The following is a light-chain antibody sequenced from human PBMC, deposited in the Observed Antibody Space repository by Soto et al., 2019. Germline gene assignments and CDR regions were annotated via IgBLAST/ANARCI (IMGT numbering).Light chain of an antibody. Sequence: VLTQSPATLSLSPGARATLSCRASQTVSSYLAWYQQKPGQAPRLLIYDASNRATGIPARFSGSGSGTDFTLTISSLDPEDFAVYYCQQRSNWPPTFCQGTNVDIK. CDR3: QQRSNWPPT. CDR2: DAS. J-gene: IGKJ1*01. CDR1: QTVSSY. V-gene: IGKV3-11*01.